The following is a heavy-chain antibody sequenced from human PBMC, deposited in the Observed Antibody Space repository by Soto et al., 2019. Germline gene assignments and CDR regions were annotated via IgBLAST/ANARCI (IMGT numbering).Heavy chain of an antibody. V-gene: IGHV3-21*01. CDR3: SRSPEVGVRGAY. CDR2: ITVGSSHI. CDR1: GFPFSAYN. Sequence: EVQLVESGGGLVKPGGALRLSCTGSGFPFSAYNINWVRQAPGKGLAWVSSITVGSSHIYQPNSMKGRFTISRDDAKNSVYRQLDSLRDEDTALYYCSRSPEVGVRGAYWGQGTLVTVSS. J-gene: IGHJ4*02. D-gene: IGHD3-16*01.